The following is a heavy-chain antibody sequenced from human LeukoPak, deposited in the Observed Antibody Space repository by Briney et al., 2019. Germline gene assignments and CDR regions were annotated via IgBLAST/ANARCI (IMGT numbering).Heavy chain of an antibody. D-gene: IGHD5-24*01. J-gene: IGHJ3*02. CDR3: ARDLAFGEMVTNRGAFDI. CDR2: INPYSGGT. Sequence: PRASVKVSCKASGYTFTDYYMHSVRQAPGQGLEWMGWINPYSGGTNYAQKFQGRVTVTRDTSISTAYLDMSRLRSDDTAVYFCARDLAFGEMVTNRGAFDIWGQGTMVTVSS. V-gene: IGHV1-2*02. CDR1: GYTFTDYY.